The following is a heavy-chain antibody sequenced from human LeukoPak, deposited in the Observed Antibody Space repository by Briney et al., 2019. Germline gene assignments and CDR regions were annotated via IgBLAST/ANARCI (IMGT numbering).Heavy chain of an antibody. D-gene: IGHD3-3*01. CDR2: ISSSSSYI. Sequence: GGSLRLSCAASGFTFSSYSMNWVRQAPGKGLEWVSSISSSSSYIYYADSVKGRFTISRDNAKNSLYLQMNSLRAEDTAVYYCARDASGDFSGMDVWGEGTTVTVSS. J-gene: IGHJ6*04. CDR3: ARDASGDFSGMDV. V-gene: IGHV3-21*01. CDR1: GFTFSSYS.